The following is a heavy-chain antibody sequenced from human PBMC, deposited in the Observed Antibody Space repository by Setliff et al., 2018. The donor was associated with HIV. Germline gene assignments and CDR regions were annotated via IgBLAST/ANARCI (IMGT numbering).Heavy chain of an antibody. D-gene: IGHD3-10*01. CDR3: ARDKWFGDLGYYYGMDV. CDR1: GGSISSGSYY. V-gene: IGHV4-61*02. Sequence: SETLSLTCTVTGGSISSGSYYWSWIRQPAGKGLEWIGRIYTSGSTYYNPSLKSRVTISVDTSKNQFSLKLSSVTAADTAVYYCARDKWFGDLGYYYGMDVWGQGTTVTVSS. J-gene: IGHJ6*02. CDR2: IYTSGST.